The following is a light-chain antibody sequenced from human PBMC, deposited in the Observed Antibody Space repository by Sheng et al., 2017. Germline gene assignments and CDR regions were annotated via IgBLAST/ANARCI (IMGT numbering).Light chain of an antibody. CDR3: QKHNSVPLT. Sequence: IQLTQSPSSLSASVGDRVTITCRASQGISSYLAWYQYKPGKIPKLLIYDASTLHSGVPSRFSGSGSGTDFTLTISSLQPEDVATYYCQKHNSVPLTFGGGPRWRSN. CDR2: DAS. V-gene: IGKV1-27*01. CDR1: QGISSY. J-gene: IGKJ4*01.